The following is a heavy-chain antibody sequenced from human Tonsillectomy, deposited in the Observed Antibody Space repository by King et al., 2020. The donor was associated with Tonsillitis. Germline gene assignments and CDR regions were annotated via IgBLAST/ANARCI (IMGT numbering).Heavy chain of an antibody. CDR3: ARLSGWYEGYFHH. CDR2: IYYSGST. CDR1: GGSISSYY. V-gene: IGHV4-59*01. Sequence: MQLQESGPGLVKPSETLSLTCTVSGGSISSYYWSWIRQPPGKGLEWIGYIYYSGSTNYNPSLRSRVTVSIDTSRNQFSLKLSSVTAADTAVYYCARLSGWYEGYFHHWGQGTLVTVSS. J-gene: IGHJ1*01. D-gene: IGHD6-19*01.